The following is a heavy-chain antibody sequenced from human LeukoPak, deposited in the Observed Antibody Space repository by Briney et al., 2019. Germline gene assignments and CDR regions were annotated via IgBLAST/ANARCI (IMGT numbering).Heavy chain of an antibody. J-gene: IGHJ3*02. CDR1: GASISSYY. D-gene: IGHD6-6*01. CDR2: IYTSGST. V-gene: IGHV4-4*09. Sequence: ASETLSLTCTVSGASISSYYWSWVRQPPGKGLEWIGYIYTSGSTNYNPSLKSRVTISVDTSKNQFSLKLSSVTAADTAVYYCARREEYSSSSFAFDIWGQGTMVTVSS. CDR3: ARREEYSSSSFAFDI.